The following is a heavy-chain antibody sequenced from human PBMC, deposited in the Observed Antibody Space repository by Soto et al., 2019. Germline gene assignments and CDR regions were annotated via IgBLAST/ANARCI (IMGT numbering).Heavy chain of an antibody. J-gene: IGHJ4*02. CDR3: ARVVQGFDY. CDR2: IYHSGST. V-gene: IGHV4-4*02. Sequence: SDTLSLTCAFSGRSISINWWSWVRQPPGKGLEWIGEIYHSGSTNYNPSLKSRVTISVDKSKNQFSLKLSSVTAADTAVYYCARVVQGFDYWGQGTLVTVS. D-gene: IGHD3-10*01. CDR1: GRSISINW.